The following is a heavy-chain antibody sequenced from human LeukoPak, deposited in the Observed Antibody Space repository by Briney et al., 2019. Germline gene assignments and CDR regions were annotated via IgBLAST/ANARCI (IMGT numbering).Heavy chain of an antibody. V-gene: IGHV3-48*03. J-gene: IGHJ4*02. CDR2: ISSSGSTI. D-gene: IGHD3-22*01. CDR1: GFTFSSYE. CDR3: AREHYYDSSGYYGVDY. Sequence: GGSLRLSCAASGFTFSSYEMNWVRQAPGKGLEWVSYISSSGSTIYYADSVKGRFTISRDNAKNSLYLQMNSLRAEDTAVYYCAREHYYDSSGYYGVDYWGQGTLVTVSS.